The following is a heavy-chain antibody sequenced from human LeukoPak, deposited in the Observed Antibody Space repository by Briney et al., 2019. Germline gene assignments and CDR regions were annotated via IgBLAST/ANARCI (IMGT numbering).Heavy chain of an antibody. Sequence: GRSLRLSCAASGFTFDDYAMHWVRQAPGKGLEWVSGISWNSGSIGYADSVKGRFTISRDNAKNSLYLQMNSLRAEDTALYYCAKGASSGSLSYFDYWGQGTLVTVSS. D-gene: IGHD3-22*01. CDR1: GFTFDDYA. CDR2: ISWNSGSI. J-gene: IGHJ4*02. CDR3: AKGASSGSLSYFDY. V-gene: IGHV3-9*01.